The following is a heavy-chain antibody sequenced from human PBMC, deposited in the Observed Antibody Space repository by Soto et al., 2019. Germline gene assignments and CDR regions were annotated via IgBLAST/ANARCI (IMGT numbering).Heavy chain of an antibody. V-gene: IGHV1-18*01. CDR3: ARDERGGSYYVDYYYGMDV. D-gene: IGHD1-26*01. CDR1: GYTFTSYG. J-gene: IGHJ6*02. Sequence: ASVKVSCKASGYTFTSYGISWVRQAPGQGLEWMGWISAYNGNTNYAQKLQGRVTMTTDTSTSTAYMELRSLRSDDTAVYYCARDERGGSYYVDYYYGMDVWGQGTTVTVSS. CDR2: ISAYNGNT.